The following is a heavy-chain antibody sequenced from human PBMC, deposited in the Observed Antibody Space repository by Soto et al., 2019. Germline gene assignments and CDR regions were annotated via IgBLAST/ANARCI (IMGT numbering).Heavy chain of an antibody. J-gene: IGHJ4*02. D-gene: IGHD6-19*01. Sequence: EVQLLESGGGLVQPGGSLRLSCTASGFTFSSYAMNWFRQAPGKGLEWVSVNSGSGGSTYYAVSVKGRFTISRDNSKNKLYLKMISLRAEDTAVYYCASRTSGWYFDYWGQGTLVTVSS. CDR1: GFTFSSYA. CDR3: ASRTSGWYFDY. CDR2: NSGSGGST. V-gene: IGHV3-23*01.